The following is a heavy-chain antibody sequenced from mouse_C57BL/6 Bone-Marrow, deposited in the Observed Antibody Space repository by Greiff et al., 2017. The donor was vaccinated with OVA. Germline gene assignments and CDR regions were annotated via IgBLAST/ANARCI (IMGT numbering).Heavy chain of an antibody. V-gene: IGHV1-78*01. CDR3: ARRHYGSSYVSWFAY. J-gene: IGHJ3*01. CDR2: IYPRDGST. D-gene: IGHD1-1*01. CDR1: GYTFTDHT. Sequence: QVQLKESDAELVKPGASVKISCKVSGYTFTDHTIHWMKQRPEQGLEWIGYIYPRDGSTKYNEKFKGKATLTADKSSSTAYMQLNSLTSEDSAVYFCARRHYGSSYVSWFAYWGQGTLVTVSA.